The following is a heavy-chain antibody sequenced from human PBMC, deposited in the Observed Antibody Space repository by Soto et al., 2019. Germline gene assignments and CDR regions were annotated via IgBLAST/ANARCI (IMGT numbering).Heavy chain of an antibody. V-gene: IGHV3-53*01. Sequence: GGSLRLSCAASGFSVSSNYISWVRQAPGKGLEWVSIIYSGGSTDYGDSVKGRFTISRDTLKNTVYLQMNSLRAEDTAVYHCVRDWADTAADEGDYYGMDVWGQGTTVTVSS. CDR2: IYSGGST. D-gene: IGHD5-18*01. CDR1: GFSVSSNY. J-gene: IGHJ6*02. CDR3: VRDWADTAADEGDYYGMDV.